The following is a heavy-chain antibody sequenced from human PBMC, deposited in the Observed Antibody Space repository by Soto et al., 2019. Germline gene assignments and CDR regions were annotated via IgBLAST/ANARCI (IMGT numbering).Heavy chain of an antibody. V-gene: IGHV3-30-3*01. Sequence: QVKLVESGGGVVQPGRSLRLSCAASGFNVSAYTMHWVRQAPGKGLEWVAVISSDGNHKYYTDSVKGRFTISRDTSTNTLYLQMTSLRAEDTAVYYCARWEQPLFDYWGPGTLVTVSS. CDR2: ISSDGNHK. CDR3: ARWEQPLFDY. D-gene: IGHD1-26*01. J-gene: IGHJ4*02. CDR1: GFNVSAYT.